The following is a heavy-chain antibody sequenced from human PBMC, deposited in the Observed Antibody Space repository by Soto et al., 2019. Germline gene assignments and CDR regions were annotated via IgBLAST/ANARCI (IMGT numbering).Heavy chain of an antibody. D-gene: IGHD2-15*01. J-gene: IGHJ4*02. CDR1: GFTFSNYA. Sequence: GGSLRLSCAASGFTFSNYAMHWVRQAPGKGLEWVAIVSYDGDNEYYADSVRGRFFISRDNSRNTLYLQTSSLRHEDTAVYYCAREGTYCSGGSCYPHFDYWGQGTLVTVSS. V-gene: IGHV3-30*03. CDR3: AREGTYCSGGSCYPHFDY. CDR2: VSYDGDNE.